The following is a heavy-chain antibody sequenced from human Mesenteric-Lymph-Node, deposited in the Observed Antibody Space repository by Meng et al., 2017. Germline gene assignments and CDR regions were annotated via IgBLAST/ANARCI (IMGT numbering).Heavy chain of an antibody. Sequence: GESLKISCAASGFTFRSYWMHWVRQAPGKGLEWVAVISYDGSNKYYADSVKGRFTISRDNSKNTLYLQMNSLRAEDTAVYYCARERDGYNWYYFDYWGQGTLVTVSS. D-gene: IGHD5-24*01. J-gene: IGHJ4*02. V-gene: IGHV3-30*03. CDR3: ARERDGYNWYYFDY. CDR2: ISYDGSNK. CDR1: GFTFRSYW.